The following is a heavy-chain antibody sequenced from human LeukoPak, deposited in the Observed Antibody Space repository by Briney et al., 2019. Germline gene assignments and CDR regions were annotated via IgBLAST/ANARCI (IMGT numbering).Heavy chain of an antibody. Sequence: ASVKVSCKASGGTFSSYAISWVRQAPGQGLEWMGGIIPIFGTANYAQKFQGRVTITADKSTSTAYMELSSLRSEDTAVYYCARGSSGWSYFDYWGQGTLVTVSS. V-gene: IGHV1-69*06. D-gene: IGHD6-19*01. J-gene: IGHJ4*02. CDR3: ARGSSGWSYFDY. CDR2: IIPIFGTA. CDR1: GGTFSSYA.